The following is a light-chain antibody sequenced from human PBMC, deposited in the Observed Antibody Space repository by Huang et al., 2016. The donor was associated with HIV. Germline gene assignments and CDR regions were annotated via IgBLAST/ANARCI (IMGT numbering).Light chain of an antibody. CDR2: GTS. V-gene: IGKV3-20*01. CDR1: QSVGSRY. Sequence: EIVLTQSPGTLSLSPGERATLSCRASQSVGSRYLAWYQQKPGQAPRLLIYGTSSTATGIPDRFSGSGSGTDSTLTITRLEPEDVAVYYCHQYGTSPRTFGQGTKVEIK. J-gene: IGKJ1*01. CDR3: HQYGTSPRT.